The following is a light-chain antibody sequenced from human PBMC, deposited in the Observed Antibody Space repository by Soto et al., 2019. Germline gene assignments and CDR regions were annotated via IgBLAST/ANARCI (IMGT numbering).Light chain of an antibody. CDR3: AAWDDRLDVYV. V-gene: IGLV1-44*01. J-gene: IGLJ1*01. CDR1: SSNIGSNT. Sequence: QSVLTQPPSASGTPGQIVAISCSGSSSNIGSNTVTWYQQLPGTAPKLLIYSTSQRSSGVPGRFSGSKSGASASLSISGLQSGDEADYYCAAWDDRLDVYVFGTGTKVTV. CDR2: STS.